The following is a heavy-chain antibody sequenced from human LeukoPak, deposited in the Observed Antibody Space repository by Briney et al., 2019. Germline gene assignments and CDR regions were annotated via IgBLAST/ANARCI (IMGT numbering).Heavy chain of an antibody. CDR1: GYTFTGYY. V-gene: IGHV1-8*02. Sequence: ASVKVSCKASGYTFTGYYMHWVRQAPGQGLEWMGWMNPNSGNTGYAQKFQGRVTMTRNTSISTAYMELSSLRSEDTAVYYCARKFLGSRGYYFDYWGQGTLVTVSS. D-gene: IGHD3-10*01. CDR2: MNPNSGNT. CDR3: ARKFLGSRGYYFDY. J-gene: IGHJ4*02.